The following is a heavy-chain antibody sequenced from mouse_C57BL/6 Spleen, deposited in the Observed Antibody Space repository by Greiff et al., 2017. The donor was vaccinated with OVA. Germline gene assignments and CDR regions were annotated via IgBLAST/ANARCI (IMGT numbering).Heavy chain of an antibody. V-gene: IGHV1-69*01. Sequence: QVQLQQPGAELVMPGASVKLSCKASGYTFTSYWMHWVKQRPGQGLEWIGEIDPSDSYTNYNQKFKGKSTLTVDKSSSTAYMQLSSLTSEDAAVYDCARGTTVVAMDYWGQGTTLTVSS. CDR1: GYTFTSYW. D-gene: IGHD1-1*01. CDR3: ARGTTVVAMDY. CDR2: IDPSDSYT. J-gene: IGHJ2*01.